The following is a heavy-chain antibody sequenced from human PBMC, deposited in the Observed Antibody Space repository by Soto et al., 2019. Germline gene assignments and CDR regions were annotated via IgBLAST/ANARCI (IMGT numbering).Heavy chain of an antibody. CDR3: ARHGGLDNWFDP. J-gene: IGHJ5*02. V-gene: IGHV4-39*01. D-gene: IGHD3-16*01. CDR1: GGSISSSSYY. CDR2: IYYSGST. Sequence: PSETLSLTCTVSGGSISSSSYYWGWIRQPPGKGLEWIGSIYYSGSTYYNPSLKSRVTISVDTSKNQFSLKLSSVTAADTAVYYCARHGGLDNWFDPWGQGTLVTVSS.